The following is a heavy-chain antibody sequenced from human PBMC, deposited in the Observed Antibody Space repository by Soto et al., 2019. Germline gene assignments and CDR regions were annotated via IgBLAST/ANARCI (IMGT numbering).Heavy chain of an antibody. V-gene: IGHV3-21*01. Sequence: GGSLRLSCVASGFTFSTYSMNWVRQAPGKGLEWVSTIGTRSDIYYAESVKGRFTISRDNAKNSLSLQMNSLRVEDTAVYYCTRAAWFPYLSFYWGQGALVTVSS. CDR1: GFTFSTYS. CDR2: IGTRSDI. J-gene: IGHJ4*02. D-gene: IGHD3-10*01. CDR3: TRAAWFPYLSFY.